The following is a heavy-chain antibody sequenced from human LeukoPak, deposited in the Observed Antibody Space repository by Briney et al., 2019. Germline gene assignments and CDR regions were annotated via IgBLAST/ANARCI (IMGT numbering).Heavy chain of an antibody. CDR2: INENAANT. Sequence: HTGGSLRLSCAASGFTFSNYGMSWVRQAPGKELEWVSTINENAANTHYADSVKGRFTISRDNSKNTLLLQMNSLRADDTALYYCTKGDGGWYPIDYWGQGTLVIVSS. V-gene: IGHV3-23*01. D-gene: IGHD6-19*01. CDR3: TKGDGGWYPIDY. CDR1: GFTFSNYG. J-gene: IGHJ4*02.